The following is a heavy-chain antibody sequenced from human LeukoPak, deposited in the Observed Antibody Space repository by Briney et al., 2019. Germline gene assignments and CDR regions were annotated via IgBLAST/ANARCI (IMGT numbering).Heavy chain of an antibody. CDR1: GFTFSSYA. V-gene: IGHV3-23*01. CDR3: ATTKQARRYFDY. Sequence: GGSLRLSCAASGFTFSSYAVSWVRQAPGKGLEWVSAISGSGGSTYYADSVKGRFTISRDNSKNTLFLQMNTLRADDTAVYYCATTKQARRYFDYWGQGTLVTVSS. J-gene: IGHJ4*02. D-gene: IGHD1-1*01. CDR2: ISGSGGST.